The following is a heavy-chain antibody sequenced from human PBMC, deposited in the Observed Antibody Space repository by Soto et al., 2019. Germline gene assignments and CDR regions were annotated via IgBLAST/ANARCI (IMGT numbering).Heavy chain of an antibody. Sequence: PGGSLRLSCAASGFTFRDYAMTWVPQAPGKGLEWVSGISNNGGRTYYADSVKGRFTISRDNSKNTVYLQMSSLRVDDTAVYYCAKSQEVYDYWGQGTLVTVSS. CDR3: AKSQEVYDY. CDR1: GFTFRDYA. V-gene: IGHV3-23*01. CDR2: ISNNGGRT. D-gene: IGHD2-8*01. J-gene: IGHJ4*02.